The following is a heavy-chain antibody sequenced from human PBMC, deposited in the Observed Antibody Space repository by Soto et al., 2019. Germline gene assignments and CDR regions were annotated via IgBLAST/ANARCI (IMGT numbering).Heavy chain of an antibody. J-gene: IGHJ4*02. CDR2: SGTT. CDR1: GGSISSSNYY. D-gene: IGHD4-17*01. CDR3: ATYGGGTGRFDF. V-gene: IGHV4-39*01. Sequence: QLQLQESGPGLVKPSETLSLTCTVSGGSISSSNYYWTWIRQPPGKGLEWIGSGTTYNPSLRSRVIISVDASKNQFSLKLNSVNAADTAVYHCATYGGGTGRFDFWGQGTLVTVSS.